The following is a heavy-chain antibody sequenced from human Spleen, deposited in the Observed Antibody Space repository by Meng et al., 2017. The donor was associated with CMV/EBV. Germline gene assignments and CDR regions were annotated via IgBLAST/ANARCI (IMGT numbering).Heavy chain of an antibody. CDR1: GYTFTSYG. CDR2: ISAYNGNT. CDR3: ARDQLGYCSSTSWCYGMDV. Sequence: ASVKVSCKASGYTFTSYGISWVRQAPGQGLEWMGWISAYNGNTNYAQKLQGRVTMTTDTSTSTAYMELRSLRSDDTAVYYCARDQLGYCSSTSWCYGMDVWGQGTTVTSP. J-gene: IGHJ6*02. V-gene: IGHV1-18*01. D-gene: IGHD2-2*01.